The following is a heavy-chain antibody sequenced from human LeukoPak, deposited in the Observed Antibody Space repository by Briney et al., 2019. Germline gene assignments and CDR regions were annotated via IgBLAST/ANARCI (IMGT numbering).Heavy chain of an antibody. CDR3: AISYDDYGDY. V-gene: IGHV4-34*01. CDR2: INHSGST. J-gene: IGHJ4*02. CDR1: GESFSSYY. D-gene: IGHD4-17*01. Sequence: PSETLSLTCAVYGESFSSYYWSWIRQSPGKGLEYIGEINHSGSTNYNPSLKSRVTISVDTSKNQFSLKMISVTAADTAVYYCAISYDDYGDYWGQGTLVTVSS.